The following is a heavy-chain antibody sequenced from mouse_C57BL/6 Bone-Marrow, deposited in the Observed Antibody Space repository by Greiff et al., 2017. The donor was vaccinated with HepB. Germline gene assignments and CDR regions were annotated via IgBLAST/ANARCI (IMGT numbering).Heavy chain of an antibody. CDR3: ARRVTGTYAMDY. D-gene: IGHD4-1*01. Sequence: EVKLVESGGGLVQPGGSLKLSCAASGFTFSDYGMAWVRQAPRKGPEWVAFISNLAYSIYYADTVTGRFTISRENAKNTLYLEMSSLRSEDTAMYYCARRVTGTYAMDYWGQGTTVTVSS. CDR2: ISNLAYSI. CDR1: GFTFSDYG. V-gene: IGHV5-15*01. J-gene: IGHJ4*01.